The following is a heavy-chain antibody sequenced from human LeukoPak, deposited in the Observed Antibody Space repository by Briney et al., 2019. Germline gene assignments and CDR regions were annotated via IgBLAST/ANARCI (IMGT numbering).Heavy chain of an antibody. D-gene: IGHD2/OR15-2a*01. Sequence: SETLSLTCTVSGGSITSYYWSWIRQPPGKGLEWIGYIYHSGSTNYNPPLKSRITISVETSKNQFSLRLRSVTAADTAVYYCARHIPGNPYFDYWGQGTLVTVSS. CDR3: ARHIPGNPYFDY. V-gene: IGHV4-59*08. CDR2: IYHSGST. CDR1: GGSITSYY. J-gene: IGHJ4*02.